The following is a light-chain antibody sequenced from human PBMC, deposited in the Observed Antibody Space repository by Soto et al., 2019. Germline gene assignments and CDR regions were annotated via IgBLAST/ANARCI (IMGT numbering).Light chain of an antibody. CDR2: GAS. V-gene: IGKV3-20*01. CDR3: QQYGSSPKT. CDR1: QSVDSNY. J-gene: IGKJ1*01. Sequence: VVLSQSPGTLSLSPGARATLSCRASQSVDSNYLAWYQHKPGQAPRLLIYGASSRATGIPDRFSGSGSGTDFTLTISRLEPEDFAVYYCQQYGSSPKTFGQGTKVDIK.